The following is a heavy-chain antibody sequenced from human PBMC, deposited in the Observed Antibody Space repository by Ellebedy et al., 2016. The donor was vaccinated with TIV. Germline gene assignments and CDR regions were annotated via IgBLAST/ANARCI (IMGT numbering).Heavy chain of an antibody. Sequence: GGSLRLSCAASGLTFMDHAMTWARQTPGKGLEWVSAISGSGAHIYYADSVRGRFTISRDNSKNTLFLLMNSLTAENTAVYYCAKNLGATKSYDYWGQGNLVTVSS. V-gene: IGHV3-23*01. CDR3: AKNLGATKSYDY. CDR1: GLTFMDHA. J-gene: IGHJ4*02. D-gene: IGHD3-10*01. CDR2: ISGSGAHI.